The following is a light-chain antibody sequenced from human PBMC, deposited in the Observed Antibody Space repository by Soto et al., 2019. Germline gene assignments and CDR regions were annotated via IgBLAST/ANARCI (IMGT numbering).Light chain of an antibody. V-gene: IGLV2-14*03. Sequence: QSALTQPASVSGSPGQSITISCTGTSSDVGGYNYVSWYQQHPGKAPKLMIYDVSDRTSGVANRFSGSESGNTASLTISALQADDEADYYCSSYTSSTTLYVFGTGTKLTVL. CDR3: SSYTSSTTLYV. J-gene: IGLJ1*01. CDR1: SSDVGGYNY. CDR2: DVS.